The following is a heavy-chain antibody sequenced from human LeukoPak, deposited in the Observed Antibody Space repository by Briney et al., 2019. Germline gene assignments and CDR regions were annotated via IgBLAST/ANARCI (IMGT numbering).Heavy chain of an antibody. D-gene: IGHD3-3*01. V-gene: IGHV1-2*06. CDR1: GYTFTGYY. Sequence: ASVKVSCKASGYTFTGYYMHWVRQAPGQGLEWMGRINPNSGGTNYAQKFQGRVTMTRDTSISTAYMELSRLRSDDTAVYYCAASTIFGVVITIDYWGQGTLVTVSS. CDR3: AASTIFGVVITIDY. CDR2: INPNSGGT. J-gene: IGHJ4*02.